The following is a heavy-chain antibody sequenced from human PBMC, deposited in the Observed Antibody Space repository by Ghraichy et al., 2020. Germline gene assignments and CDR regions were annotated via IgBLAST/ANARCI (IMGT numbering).Heavy chain of an antibody. CDR2: ASYDDRNK. D-gene: IGHD6-6*01. CDR1: GFTFGHYG. J-gene: IGHJ2*01. CDR3: AKMGRSSHWYFDV. Sequence: GGSLRLSCAASGFTFGHYGMHWVRQAPGKGLEWVAVASYDDRNKYYVDSVKGRFTISRDNSTNTLYLQMNSLRPDDTAVYYCAKMGRSSHWYFDVWGRGTLVSVSS. V-gene: IGHV3-30*18.